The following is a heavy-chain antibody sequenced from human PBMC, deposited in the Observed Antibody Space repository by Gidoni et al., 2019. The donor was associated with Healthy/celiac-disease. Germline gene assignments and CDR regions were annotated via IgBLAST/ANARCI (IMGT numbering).Heavy chain of an antibody. D-gene: IGHD3-9*01. J-gene: IGHJ4*02. V-gene: IGHV4-31*03. CDR2: IYYSGST. Sequence: QVQLQESGPGLVKPSQTLSPTCTVSGGSISSGGYYWSWTSKHPGKGLEWIGYIYYSGSTYYNPSLKSRVTISVDTSKNQFSLKLSSVTAADTAVYYCARDRRDILTGYFDYWGQGTLVTVSS. CDR1: GGSISSGGYY. CDR3: ARDRRDILTGYFDY.